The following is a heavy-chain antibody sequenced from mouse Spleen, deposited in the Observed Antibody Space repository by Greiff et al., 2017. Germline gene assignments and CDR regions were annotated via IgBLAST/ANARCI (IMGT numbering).Heavy chain of an antibody. Sequence: VQLQQPGAELVKPGASVKLSCKASGYTFTSYWMQWVKQRPGQGLEWIGEIDPSDSYTNYNQKFKGKATLTVDTSSSTAYMQLSSLTSEDSAVYYCARMETGTFDYWGQGTTLTVSS. D-gene: IGHD4-1*01. CDR1: GYTFTSYW. J-gene: IGHJ2*01. V-gene: IGHV1-50*01. CDR3: ARMETGTFDY. CDR2: IDPSDSYT.